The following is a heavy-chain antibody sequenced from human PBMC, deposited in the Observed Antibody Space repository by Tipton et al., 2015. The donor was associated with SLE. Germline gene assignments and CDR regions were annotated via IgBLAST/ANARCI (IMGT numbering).Heavy chain of an antibody. Sequence: TLSLTCTVSGVSIRSYFWSWIRQPPGKGLEWIGSIYHSGSTYYNPSLKSRVTISVDTSKNQFSLKLSSVTAADTAVYYCARVGYYYELHYWGQGTLVTVSS. J-gene: IGHJ4*02. V-gene: IGHV4-38-2*02. CDR2: IYHSGST. CDR1: GVSIRSYF. D-gene: IGHD3-22*01. CDR3: ARVGYYYELHY.